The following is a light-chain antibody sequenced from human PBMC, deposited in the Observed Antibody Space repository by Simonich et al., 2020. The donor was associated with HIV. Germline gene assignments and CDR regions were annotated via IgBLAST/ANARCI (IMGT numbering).Light chain of an antibody. V-gene: IGKV3-15*01. CDR2: GAS. CDR3: QQYNDWPPWT. CDR1: QSVSSN. J-gene: IGKJ1*01. Sequence: EIVMTQSPATLSVSPGERATLSCRANQSVSSNLAWYQQKPCQAPRLLIYGASTRATGIPDRFSGGGAGTEFTLTISSMQSEDFAVYYCQQYNDWPPWTFGQGTKVEIK.